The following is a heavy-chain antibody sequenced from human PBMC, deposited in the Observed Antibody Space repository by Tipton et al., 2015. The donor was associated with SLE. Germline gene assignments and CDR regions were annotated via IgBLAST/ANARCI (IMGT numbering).Heavy chain of an antibody. Sequence: TLSLTCTVSGASISTHYWSWIRQPPGKGLEWIGYISYTGNTNFNPSLKSRVTMSVATSKNQFSLKMNSVTAADTAVYYCARGVIFKGFDSWGQGTLVTVSS. CDR3: ARGVIFKGFDS. V-gene: IGHV4-59*08. CDR1: GASISTHY. D-gene: IGHD2-8*01. CDR2: ISYTGNT. J-gene: IGHJ5*01.